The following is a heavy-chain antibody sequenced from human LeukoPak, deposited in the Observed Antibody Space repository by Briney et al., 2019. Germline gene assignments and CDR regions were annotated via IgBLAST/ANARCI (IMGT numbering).Heavy chain of an antibody. V-gene: IGHV3-48*04. CDR2: ISSSSSAI. J-gene: IGHJ4*02. D-gene: IGHD6-25*01. CDR3: AKSGSDPVPYFDY. CDR1: GFTFSSYS. Sequence: GGSLRLSCAASGFTFSSYSMNWVRQAPGKGLEWVSYISSSSSAIYYADSVKGRFTVSRDNAKNSLYLQMHSLRAEDTAVYYCAKSGSDPVPYFDYWGQGTLVTVSS.